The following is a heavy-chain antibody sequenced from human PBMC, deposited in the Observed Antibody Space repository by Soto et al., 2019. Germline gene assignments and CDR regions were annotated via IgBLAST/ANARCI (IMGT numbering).Heavy chain of an antibody. J-gene: IGHJ6*02. CDR1: GFTFSSYG. D-gene: IGHD3-22*01. CDR3: ARDPYDFENYYYGMDV. CDR2: IWYDGSNK. Sequence: GGSLRLSCAASGFTFSSYGMHWVRQAPGKGLEWVAVIWYDGSNKYYADSVKGRFTISRDNSKNTLYLQMNSLRAEDTAVYYCARDPYDFENYYYGMDVWGQGTTVTVSS. V-gene: IGHV3-33*01.